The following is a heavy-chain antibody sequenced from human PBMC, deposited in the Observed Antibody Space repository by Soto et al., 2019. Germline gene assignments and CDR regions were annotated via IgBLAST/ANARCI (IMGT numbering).Heavy chain of an antibody. Sequence: PSPTLSLTCAISGDSVSSNSAAWNWIRQSPSRGLEWLGRTYYRSKWYHDYEVSVKGRIIINPDTSKNQFSLQLNSLTPEDTAVYYCXSGSPPPAVAGTYYFDYWGQGTLANVSS. J-gene: IGHJ4*02. CDR1: GDSVSSNSAA. CDR2: TYYRSKWYH. V-gene: IGHV6-1*01. CDR3: XSGSPPPAVAGTYYFDY. D-gene: IGHD6-19*01.